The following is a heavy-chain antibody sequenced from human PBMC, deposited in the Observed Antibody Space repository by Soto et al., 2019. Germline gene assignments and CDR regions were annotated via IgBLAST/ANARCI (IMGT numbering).Heavy chain of an antibody. CDR1: GGSVSSGNYY. CDR2: IYYTGST. D-gene: IGHD2-15*01. V-gene: IGHV4-61*01. Sequence: QVQLQESGPGLVKPSETLSLTCTVSGGSVSSGNYYWSWIRQPPGKGLEWIGFIYYTGSTSYNPSLKSRVTISIDTSKNQFSLKLTSVTAADTAVYYCASALYCSGGSCSFDPRGQGTLVTVSS. CDR3: ASALYCSGGSCSFDP. J-gene: IGHJ5*02.